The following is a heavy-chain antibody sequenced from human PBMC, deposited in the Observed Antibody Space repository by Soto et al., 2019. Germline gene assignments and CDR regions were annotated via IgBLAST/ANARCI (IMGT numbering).Heavy chain of an antibody. V-gene: IGHV4-34*01. D-gene: IGHD3-10*01. CDR1: GGSFSGYY. Sequence: QVQLQQWGAGLLKPSETLSLTCAVYGGSFSGYYWSWIRQPPGKGLEWIGEINHSGSTNYNPSLKSRVTLSVDTCTSQFSLKLSSVTAADTAVYYCARGRYYYGSGSYLYYYYGMDVWGQGTTVTVSS. J-gene: IGHJ6*02. CDR2: INHSGST. CDR3: ARGRYYYGSGSYLYYYYGMDV.